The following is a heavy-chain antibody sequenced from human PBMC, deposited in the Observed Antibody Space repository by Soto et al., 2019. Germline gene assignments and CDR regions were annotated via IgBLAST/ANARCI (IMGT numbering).Heavy chain of an antibody. CDR1: GITLRGYA. CDR3: EKGALDDYVWGSYRYSDYYYGMDV. Sequence: GGSLPLSFAASGITLRGYAMSWVRPAPGKGLALVEDISVSGGTTGYPACGKGRSTISSANAHHTLYRHITRLRAEDTAVYYCEKGALDDYVWGSYRYSDYYYGMDVWGQGTTVTVSS. J-gene: IGHJ6*02. CDR2: ISVSGGTT. V-gene: IGHV3-23*01. D-gene: IGHD3-16*02.